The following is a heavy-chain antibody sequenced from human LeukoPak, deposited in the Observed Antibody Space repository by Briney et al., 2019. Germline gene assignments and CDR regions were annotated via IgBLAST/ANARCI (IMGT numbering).Heavy chain of an antibody. J-gene: IGHJ3*02. Sequence: SETLSLTCTVSGYSINSNYYWAWIRQPPGKGLEWIGYIYYSGSTNYNPSLKSRVTISVDTSKNQFSLKLRSVTAADTAVYYCARPGVGSGRYGAFDIWGQGTMVTVSS. CDR3: ARPGVGSGRYGAFDI. CDR1: GYSINSNYY. V-gene: IGHV4-59*08. D-gene: IGHD5-18*01. CDR2: IYYSGST.